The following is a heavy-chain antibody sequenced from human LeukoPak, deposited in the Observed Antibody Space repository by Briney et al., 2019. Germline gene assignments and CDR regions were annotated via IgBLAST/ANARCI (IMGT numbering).Heavy chain of an antibody. CDR3: ASPGPYYSETSGYLVF. J-gene: IGHJ4*02. CDR2: IYYSGST. D-gene: IGHD3-22*01. CDR1: GGSISSYY. V-gene: IGHV4-59*01. Sequence: SETLSLTCTVSGGSISSYYWSCIRQPPGKGLEWIGYIYYSGSTNYNPSLKSRVTISVDTSKNHFSLSLSAVTAADTAVYYCASPGPYYSETSGYLVFWGQGILVTVSS.